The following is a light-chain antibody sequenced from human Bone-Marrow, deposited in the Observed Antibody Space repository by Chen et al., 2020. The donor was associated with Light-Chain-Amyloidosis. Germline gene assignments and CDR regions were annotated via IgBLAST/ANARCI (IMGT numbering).Light chain of an antibody. CDR3: QQYGSSPQT. CDR2: GAS. J-gene: IGKJ1*01. Sequence: EIVLTQSPGTVSLSPGERVTLSCRASQSVDSSYLAWYQQRPGQAPRLLIYGASSRTTGIPGRFSGSGSGTDFTLTISRLEPEDFAGYYCQQYGSSPQTFGQGTKVEIK. CDR1: QSVDSSY. V-gene: IGKV3-20*01.